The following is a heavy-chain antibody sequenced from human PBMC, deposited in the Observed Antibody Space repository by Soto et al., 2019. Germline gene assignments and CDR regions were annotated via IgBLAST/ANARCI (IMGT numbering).Heavy chain of an antibody. Sequence: QLQLQESGPGLVKPSETLSLTCTVSSGSISTSTSYWGWIRQSPGKGLEWIGNIYYSGSTDYNPSLKSRVTMSVDTSKNQFSLKLRSVTAADTAVYYCARMVRGNSNFDYWGQGTLVTVSS. CDR3: ARMVRGNSNFDY. D-gene: IGHD3-10*01. J-gene: IGHJ4*02. CDR1: SGSISTSTSY. V-gene: IGHV4-39*01. CDR2: IYYSGST.